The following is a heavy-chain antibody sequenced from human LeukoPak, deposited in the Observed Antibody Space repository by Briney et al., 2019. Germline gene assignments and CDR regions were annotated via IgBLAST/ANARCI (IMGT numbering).Heavy chain of an antibody. CDR1: GYTFTGYY. D-gene: IGHD6-13*01. V-gene: IGHV1-2*02. CDR2: INPNSDGT. CDR3: ARDGSSSWDPGWFDP. J-gene: IGHJ5*02. Sequence: ASVKVSCKASGYTFTGYYMHWVRQAPGQGLEWMGWINPNSDGTNYAQKFQGRVTMTRDTSISTAYMELSRLRSDDTAVYYCARDGSSSWDPGWFDPWGQGTLVTVSS.